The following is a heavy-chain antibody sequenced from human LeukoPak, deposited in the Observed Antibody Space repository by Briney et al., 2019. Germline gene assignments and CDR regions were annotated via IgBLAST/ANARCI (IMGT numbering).Heavy chain of an antibody. CDR2: IYYSGST. D-gene: IGHD4/OR15-4a*01. J-gene: IGHJ6*03. CDR1: GGSISSSSYY. CDR3: ARHGLFGARGYYYFYYMDV. Sequence: SETLSLTCTVSGGSISSSSYYWGWIRQPPGKGLEWIGSIYYSGSTYYNPSLKSRVTISVDTSKNQFSLKLSSVTAADTAVYYCARHGLFGARGYYYFYYMDVWGKGTTVTVSS. V-gene: IGHV4-39*01.